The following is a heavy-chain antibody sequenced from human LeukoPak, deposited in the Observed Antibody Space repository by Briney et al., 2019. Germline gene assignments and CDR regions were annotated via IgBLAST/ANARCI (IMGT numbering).Heavy chain of an antibody. CDR1: GFTFSSYS. CDR2: ISSSSSYI. Sequence: PGGSLRLSCAASGFTFSSYSMNWVRQAPGKGLEWVSSISSSSSYIYYADSVKGRFTISRDNAKNSLYLQMNSLRAEDTAVYYCASVGQVVPAAQFDYWGQGTLVTVSS. D-gene: IGHD2-2*01. V-gene: IGHV3-21*01. J-gene: IGHJ4*02. CDR3: ASVGQVVPAAQFDY.